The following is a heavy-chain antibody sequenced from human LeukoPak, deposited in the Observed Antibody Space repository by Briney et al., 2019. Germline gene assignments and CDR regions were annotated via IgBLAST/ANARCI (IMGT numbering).Heavy chain of an antibody. D-gene: IGHD3-22*01. V-gene: IGHV4-61*01. CDR1: GGSVSSGRDY. CDR3: AREGGYYHYHDAFDI. Sequence: SETLSLTCTVSGGSVSSGRDYWSWIRQPPGKGLEWIGDIFYSGSTNYNPSLKRRVTISVDTSKNQFSLKLSSVTTADTAVYYCAREGGYYHYHDAFDIWGQGTMVTVSS. J-gene: IGHJ3*02. CDR2: IFYSGST.